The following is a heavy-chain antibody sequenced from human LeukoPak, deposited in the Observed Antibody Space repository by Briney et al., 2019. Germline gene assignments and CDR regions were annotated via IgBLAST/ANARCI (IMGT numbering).Heavy chain of an antibody. V-gene: IGHV3-74*01. D-gene: IGHD7-27*01. CDR1: GFTFSNYW. CDR3: ARDLSWGGSDF. J-gene: IGHJ4*02. CDR2: INGDGSST. Sequence: GGSLRLSCAASGFTFSNYWMYWVRQAPGRGLVWVSRINGDGSSTSYADSVKGRFTMSRDNARNTLYLQMNSLTPEDTAMYYCARDLSWGGSDFWGQGTLVTVSS.